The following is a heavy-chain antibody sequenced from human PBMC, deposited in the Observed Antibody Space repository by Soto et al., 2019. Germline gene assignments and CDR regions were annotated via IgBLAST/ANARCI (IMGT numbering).Heavy chain of an antibody. Sequence: GASLKISCQGSGDRFYTHWIGWVRQMPGKGLEWMGIIYPGDSDTRYSPSFQGQVTISADKSISTAYLQWSSLKASDTAMYYCARSYGIAVASDYWGQGTLVTVPS. V-gene: IGHV5-51*01. CDR2: IYPGDSDT. D-gene: IGHD6-19*01. J-gene: IGHJ4*02. CDR3: ARSYGIAVASDY. CDR1: GDRFYTHW.